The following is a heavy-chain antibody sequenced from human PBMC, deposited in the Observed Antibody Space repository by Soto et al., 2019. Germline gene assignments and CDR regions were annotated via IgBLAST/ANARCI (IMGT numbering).Heavy chain of an antibody. CDR2: IYYSGST. J-gene: IGHJ4*02. CDR1: GGSISSYY. Sequence: SETLSLTCTVSGGSISSYYWSWIRQPPGKGLEWIGYIYYSGSTNYNPSLKSRVTISVDTSKNQFSLKLSSVTAADTAVYYCARHSATYYDFDYWGQGTLVTVSS. D-gene: IGHD1-26*01. V-gene: IGHV4-59*08. CDR3: ARHSATYYDFDY.